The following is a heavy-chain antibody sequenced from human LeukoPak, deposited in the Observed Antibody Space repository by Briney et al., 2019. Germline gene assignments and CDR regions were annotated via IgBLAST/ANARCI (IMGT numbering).Heavy chain of an antibody. CDR2: IYSGGST. V-gene: IGHV3-53*01. Sequence: GGSTRLSCAASGFTVSSNYMSWIRQAPGKGLEWVSVIYSGGSTYYADSVKGRFTISRDNSKNTLYLQMNSLRAEDTAVYYCGRDPRYCSSTSCYAYFDYWGQGTLVTVSS. CDR3: GRDPRYCSSTSCYAYFDY. D-gene: IGHD2-2*01. CDR1: GFTVSSNY. J-gene: IGHJ4*02.